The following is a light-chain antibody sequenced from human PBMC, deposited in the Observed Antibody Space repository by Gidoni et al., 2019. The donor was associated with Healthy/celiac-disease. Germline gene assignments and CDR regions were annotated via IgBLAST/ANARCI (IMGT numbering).Light chain of an antibody. CDR3: QQYNNWPPMYT. V-gene: IGKV3-15*01. CDR1: QSVSSN. Sequence: EIVMTQSPATLSVSPRERATLSCRASQSVSSNLAWYQQKPGQAPRLLIYGASTRATGIPARFSGSGSGTEFTLTISSLQSEDFAVYYCQQYNNWPPMYTFXQXTKLEIK. CDR2: GAS. J-gene: IGKJ2*01.